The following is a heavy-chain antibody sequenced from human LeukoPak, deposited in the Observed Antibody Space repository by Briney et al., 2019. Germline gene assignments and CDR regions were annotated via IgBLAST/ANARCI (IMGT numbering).Heavy chain of an antibody. J-gene: IGHJ4*02. V-gene: IGHV4-34*01. CDR3: ARGSNSVAY. CDR2: INPSGST. D-gene: IGHD4-23*01. CDR1: GESLSDYY. Sequence: SETLSLTCAVYGESLSDYYWNWVRQPPGKGLEWIGEINPSGSTTYNPSLKSRVTISVDTSKNHFSLKVSSVTAADTAVYYCARGSNSVAYWGQGTLVTVSS.